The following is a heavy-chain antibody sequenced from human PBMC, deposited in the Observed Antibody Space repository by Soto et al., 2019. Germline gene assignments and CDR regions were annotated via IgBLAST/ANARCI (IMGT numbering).Heavy chain of an antibody. D-gene: IGHD3-22*01. CDR3: ARDVRYDSSGYYDNFYY. CDR1: GFSFSTYG. V-gene: IGHV3-33*01. J-gene: IGHJ4*02. Sequence: GGSLRLSCAASGFSFSTYGMHWVRQAPGKGLEWVAVIWYDGSNKYYADSVKGRFTISRDNSKNTLYLQMNSLRAEDTAVYYCARDVRYDSSGYYDNFYYWGQGTLVTVSS. CDR2: IWYDGSNK.